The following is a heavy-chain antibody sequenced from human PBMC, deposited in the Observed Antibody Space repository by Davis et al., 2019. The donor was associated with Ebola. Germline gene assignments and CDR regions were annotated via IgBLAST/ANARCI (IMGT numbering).Heavy chain of an antibody. CDR1: GYTFDGYG. Sequence: ASVKVSCKSSGYTFDGYGISWVRQAPGQGLEWVGWIAGYSGNTQHSWNLEGRVTLTRDKSTATVYLELTSLTFDDTAVYYCARDQDPDPYNPYVQRTVPFDYWGQGTLVTVSS. D-gene: IGHD3-10*02. CDR2: IAGYSGNT. J-gene: IGHJ4*02. V-gene: IGHV1-18*01. CDR3: ARDQDPDPYNPYVQRTVPFDY.